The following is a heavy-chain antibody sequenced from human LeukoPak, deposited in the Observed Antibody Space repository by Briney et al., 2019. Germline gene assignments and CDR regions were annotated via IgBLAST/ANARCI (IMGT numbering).Heavy chain of an antibody. J-gene: IGHJ5*02. V-gene: IGHV4-31*03. CDR2: IYYSGST. CDR3: ARERPIGTVTTCWFDP. D-gene: IGHD4-17*01. CDR1: GGSISSGGYY. Sequence: SETLSLTCTVSGGSISSGGYYWSWIRQHPGKGLEWIGYIYYSGSTSYNPSLKSRLTISVDTSKNQFFLRLSSVTAADTAVYYCARERPIGTVTTCWFDPWGQGTLVTVSS.